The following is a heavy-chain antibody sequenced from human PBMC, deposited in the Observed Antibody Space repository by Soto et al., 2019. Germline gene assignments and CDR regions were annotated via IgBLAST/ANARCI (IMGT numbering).Heavy chain of an antibody. CDR3: ARELELRDRIESYYYYYYMDV. V-gene: IGHV3-33*01. D-gene: IGHD1-7*01. Sequence: GGSLRLSCAASGFTFSSYGMHWVRQAPGKGLEWVAVIWYDGSNKYYADSVKGRFTISRDNSKNTLYLQMNSLRAEDTAVYYCARELELRDRIESYYYYYYMDVWGKGTTVTVSS. J-gene: IGHJ6*03. CDR2: IWYDGSNK. CDR1: GFTFSSYG.